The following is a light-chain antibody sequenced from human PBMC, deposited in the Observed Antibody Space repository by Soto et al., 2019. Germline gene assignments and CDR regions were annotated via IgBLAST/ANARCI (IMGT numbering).Light chain of an antibody. J-gene: IGKJ1*01. CDR3: QQYGSSPRT. V-gene: IGKV3-20*01. CDR2: GAS. Sequence: EIVLTQSPGTLSLSPGERATLSCRASQSVSSSFLAWYQQQPGQAPRLLIYGASSRATGIPDRFSGSGSGTDFTLTISRLEPEDLAVYYCQQYGSSPRTFGQGTKVEIK. CDR1: QSVSSSF.